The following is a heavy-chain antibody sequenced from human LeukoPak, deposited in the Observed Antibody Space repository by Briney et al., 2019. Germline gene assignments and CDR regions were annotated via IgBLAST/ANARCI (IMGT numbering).Heavy chain of an antibody. J-gene: IGHJ6*02. CDR1: GFTFSTYA. D-gene: IGHD3-10*01. V-gene: IGHV3-23*01. CDR3: AKSGGLSGSGRLAMDV. CDR2: ISGSGGST. Sequence: GGSLRLSRAASGFTFSTYAMSWVRLAPGKGLEWVSGISGSGGSTYYADSVKGRFTSSRDNSNNTLYVQMNSLRVEDTAVYYCAKSGGLSGSGRLAMDVWGQGTTVTVSS.